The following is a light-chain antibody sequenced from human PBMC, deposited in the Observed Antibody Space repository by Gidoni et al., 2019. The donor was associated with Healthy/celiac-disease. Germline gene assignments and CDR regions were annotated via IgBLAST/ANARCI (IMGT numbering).Light chain of an antibody. Sequence: IRQIQYPSSFSASTGDRVTITCRASQGISSYLAWYQQKPGKAPKLLIYAASTLQSGVPSRFSGSGSGTDFTLTISCLQSEDFATYYCQQCYSYPQTFGQGTKVEIK. CDR2: AAS. V-gene: IGKV1-8*01. CDR1: QGISSY. CDR3: QQCYSYPQT. J-gene: IGKJ1*01.